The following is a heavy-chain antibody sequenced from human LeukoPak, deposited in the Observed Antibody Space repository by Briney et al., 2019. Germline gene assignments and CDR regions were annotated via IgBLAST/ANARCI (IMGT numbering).Heavy chain of an antibody. D-gene: IGHD6-13*01. CDR2: INAGNGNT. CDR1: GYTFTSYA. CDR3: ARDQGSSSWYGSDY. Sequence: GASVKVSCKASGYTFTSYAMHWVRQAPGQRLEWMGWINAGNGNTKYSQEFQGRVTITRDTSASTAYMELSSLRSEDTAVYYCARDQGSSSWYGSDYWGQGTLVTVSS. V-gene: IGHV1-3*01. J-gene: IGHJ4*02.